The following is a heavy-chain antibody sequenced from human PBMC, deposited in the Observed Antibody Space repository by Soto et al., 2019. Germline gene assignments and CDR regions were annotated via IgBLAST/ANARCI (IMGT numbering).Heavy chain of an antibody. Sequence: SETLSLTCTVSGGSISSYYWSWIRQPPGKGLEWIGYIYYSGSTNYNPSLKSRITISVDTSKNQFSLKLSSVTAADTAVYYCARHFDGIDYWGQGTLVTVSS. CDR1: GGSISSYY. D-gene: IGHD2-15*01. J-gene: IGHJ4*02. V-gene: IGHV4-59*08. CDR3: ARHFDGIDY. CDR2: IYYSGST.